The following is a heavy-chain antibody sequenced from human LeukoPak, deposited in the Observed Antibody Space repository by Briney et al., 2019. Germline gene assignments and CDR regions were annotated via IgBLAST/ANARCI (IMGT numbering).Heavy chain of an antibody. D-gene: IGHD3-22*01. CDR1: GGSIGSYY. J-gene: IGHJ6*02. V-gene: IGHV4-59*01. CDR3: ARGLYDSSGYYYVRDYYYGMDV. Sequence: SETLSLTCTVSGGSIGSYYWSWIRQPPGKGLEWIGYIYYSGSTNYNPSLKSRVTISVDTSKNQFSLKLSSVTAADTAVYYCARGLYDSSGYYYVRDYYYGMDVWGQGTTVTVSS. CDR2: IYYSGST.